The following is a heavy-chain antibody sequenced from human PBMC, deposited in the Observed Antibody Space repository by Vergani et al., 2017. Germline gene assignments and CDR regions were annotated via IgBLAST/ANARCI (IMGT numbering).Heavy chain of an antibody. J-gene: IGHJ6*02. CDR1: GGPISSYY. CDR2: IYYSGST. CDR3: ARVKHYYYGMDV. Sequence: QVQLQESGPGLVKPSETLSLTCTVSGGPISSYYWSWIRQPPGKGLEWIGYIYYSGSTNYNPSLKSRVTISVDTSKNQFSLKLSSVTAADTAVYYCARVKHYYYGMDVWGQGTTVTVSS. V-gene: IGHV4-59*01.